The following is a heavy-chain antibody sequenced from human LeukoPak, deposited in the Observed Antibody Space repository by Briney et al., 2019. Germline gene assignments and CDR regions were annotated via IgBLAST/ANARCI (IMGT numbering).Heavy chain of an antibody. CDR2: INTDGSST. D-gene: IGHD6-19*01. CDR3: ARDWVVLAVAVMYAIDI. J-gene: IGHJ3*02. CDR1: GFTFNTYW. Sequence: GGSLRLSCAASGFTFNTYWMHWVRQAPGKRLVWVSRINTDGSSTNYADSVKGRFTISRDNAENTLYLQMNSLRAEDTAVYYCARDWVVLAVAVMYAIDIWGQGTMVTVSS. V-gene: IGHV3-74*01.